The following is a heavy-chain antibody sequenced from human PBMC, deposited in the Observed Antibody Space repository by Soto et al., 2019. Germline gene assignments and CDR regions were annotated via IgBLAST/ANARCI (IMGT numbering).Heavy chain of an antibody. D-gene: IGHD2-2*01. V-gene: IGHV3-74*01. CDR2: INGDGSST. CDR1: GFTFSSYW. Sequence: GGSLRLSCAASGFTFSSYWMHWVRQAPGKGLVWVSRINGDGSSTSYADSVKGRFTISRDHAKNTLYLQMNSLRAEDTAVYYCARYCSSSSCYESFDYWGQGTLVTVSS. CDR3: ARYCSSSSCYESFDY. J-gene: IGHJ4*02.